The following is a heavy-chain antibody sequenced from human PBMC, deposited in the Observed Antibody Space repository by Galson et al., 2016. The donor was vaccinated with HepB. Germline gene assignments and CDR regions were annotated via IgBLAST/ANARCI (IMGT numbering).Heavy chain of an antibody. D-gene: IGHD4-23*01. CDR3: ARQKESREYGGNSPDY. J-gene: IGHJ4*02. CDR2: VDLGDGAK. V-gene: IGHV3-7*01. Sequence: SLRLSCAVSGFTFSRHWMSWVRQAPGKGLEWVANVDLGDGAKYYVNSVAGRFTISRNNARNSLYLQMNSLRAEDTALYYCARQKESREYGGNSPDYWGQGTLVIVSS. CDR1: GFTFSRHW.